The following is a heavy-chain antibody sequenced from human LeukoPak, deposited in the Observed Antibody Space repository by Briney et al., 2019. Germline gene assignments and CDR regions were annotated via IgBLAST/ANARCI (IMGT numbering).Heavy chain of an antibody. CDR3: ARLEHSGSSGPPNWFDP. V-gene: IGHV5-51*01. D-gene: IGHD6-19*01. J-gene: IGHJ5*02. CDR2: IYPGDSDT. CDR1: GYSFISYW. Sequence: GESLKISCKGSGYSFISYWIGWVRQMPGKGLEWMGIIYPGDSDTRYSPSFQGQVTISADKSISTAYLQWSSLKASDTAMYYCARLEHSGSSGPPNWFDPWGQGTLVTVSS.